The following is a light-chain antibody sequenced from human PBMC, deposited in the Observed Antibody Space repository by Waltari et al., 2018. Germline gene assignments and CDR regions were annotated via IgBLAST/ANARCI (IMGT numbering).Light chain of an antibody. CDR2: WAS. J-gene: IGKJ1*01. V-gene: IGKV4-1*01. CDR3: QQYYGTFPT. CDR1: LRVFYRSNNKNF. Sequence: DIVMTQSPDSLPVSLCATVTISCKSSLRVFYRSNNKNFLAWYQLKPGQHLKVLFYWASTRESGVPDRFSGSGSGTNFTLTISSLQAEDVAIYYCQQYYGTFPTFGQGTKLEI.